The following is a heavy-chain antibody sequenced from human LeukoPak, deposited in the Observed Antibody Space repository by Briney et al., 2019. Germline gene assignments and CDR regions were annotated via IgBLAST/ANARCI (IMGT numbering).Heavy chain of an antibody. Sequence: ASVKVSCKASGYTFTSYYMHWVRQAPGQGLEWMGIINPSGGSTSYAQKFQGRVTMTRDTSMSTVYMELSSLRSEDTAVYYCARDYYDILTGYYTNYYYYGMDVWGQGTTVTVSS. V-gene: IGHV1-46*01. CDR1: GYTFTSYY. D-gene: IGHD3-9*01. CDR3: ARDYYDILTGYYTNYYYYGMDV. CDR2: INPSGGST. J-gene: IGHJ6*02.